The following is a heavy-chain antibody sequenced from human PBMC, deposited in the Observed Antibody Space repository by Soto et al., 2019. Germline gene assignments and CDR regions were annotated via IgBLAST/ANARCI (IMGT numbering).Heavy chain of an antibody. V-gene: IGHV1-2*02. CDR1: GYTFTGYY. D-gene: IGHD2-2*02. CDR2: INPNSGCT. Sequence: ASVKVSCKASGYTFTGYYMHWVRQAPGQGLEWMGWINPNSGCTNYAQKFQGRVTMTRDTSISTAYMELSRLRSDDTAVYYCARVGCSSTSCYTEYYGMDIWGQGTTVTVSS. J-gene: IGHJ6*02. CDR3: ARVGCSSTSCYTEYYGMDI.